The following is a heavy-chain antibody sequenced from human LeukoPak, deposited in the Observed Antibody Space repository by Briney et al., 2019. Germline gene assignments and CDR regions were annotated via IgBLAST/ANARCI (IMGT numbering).Heavy chain of an antibody. J-gene: IGHJ4*02. CDR1: GFTFRNAW. Sequence: GGSLRLSCAASGFTFRNAWMTWVRQAPGKGLEWVGLLKSKTDGGTTDYAAPVKGRFTISRDDSKNTLYPQMNTLKTEDTAVYYCTRAVPPYCGGDCYSASDYWGQGTLVTVSS. CDR2: LKSKTDGGTT. CDR3: TRAVPPYCGGDCYSASDY. D-gene: IGHD2-21*02. V-gene: IGHV3-15*01.